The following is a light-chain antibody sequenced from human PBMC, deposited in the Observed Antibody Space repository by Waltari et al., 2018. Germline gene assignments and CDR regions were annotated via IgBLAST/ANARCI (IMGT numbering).Light chain of an antibody. CDR1: QSVSNF. V-gene: IGKV3-11*01. J-gene: IGKJ4*01. CDR2: HAS. CDR3: QQRANWPPLT. Sequence: ETVLTQSTATLALSPGERLTLSCRASQSVSNFLAWYQQKPGQAPRLLIHHASKRATDIPDRFSGRGSGTDFTLTISSLEPGDSAVYYCQQRANWPPLTFGGGTRVEI.